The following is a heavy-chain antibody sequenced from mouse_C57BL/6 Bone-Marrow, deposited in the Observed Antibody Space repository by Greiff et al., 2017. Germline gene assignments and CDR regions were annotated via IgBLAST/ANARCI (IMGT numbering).Heavy chain of an antibody. CDR3: ARLEFDGSSGDWYFDV. J-gene: IGHJ1*03. Sequence: VHLVESGPELVKPGASVKLSCKASGYTFPSYDINWVKQRPGQGLEWIGWIYPRDGSTKYNEKFKGKATLTVDTSSSTAYMERHSLTSEDSAVYFCARLEFDGSSGDWYFDVWGTGTTVTVSS. D-gene: IGHD1-1*01. CDR1: GYTFPSYD. V-gene: IGHV1-85*01. CDR2: IYPRDGST.